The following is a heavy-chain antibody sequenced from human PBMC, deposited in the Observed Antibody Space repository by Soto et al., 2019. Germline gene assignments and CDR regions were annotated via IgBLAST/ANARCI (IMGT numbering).Heavy chain of an antibody. CDR3: ATVRWELHDAFDI. J-gene: IGHJ3*02. Sequence: QVQLQESGPGLVKPSQTLSLTCTVSGGSISTGGYYWSWIRQHPGRGLEWIGYIYHSGMTFSNPSLQSRVAISIDTSENQFSLKLSSVTAADTAVYYCATVRWELHDAFDIWGHGIMVSVSS. D-gene: IGHD4-17*01. CDR1: GGSISTGGYY. CDR2: IYHSGMT. V-gene: IGHV4-31*03.